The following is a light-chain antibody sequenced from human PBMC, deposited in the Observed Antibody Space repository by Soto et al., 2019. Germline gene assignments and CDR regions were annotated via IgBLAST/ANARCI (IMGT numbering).Light chain of an antibody. J-gene: IGKJ5*01. CDR1: QSVTSY. V-gene: IGKV3-11*01. CDR3: QQRSNWPIT. CDR2: DAS. Sequence: EIVLTQAPATLYFSAGERPNLSCRASQSVTSYLAWYQQKPGQAPRLLIYDASNRATGIPARFSGSGSGTDFTLTISSLEPEDFAVYYCQQRSNWPITFGQGTRLEIK.